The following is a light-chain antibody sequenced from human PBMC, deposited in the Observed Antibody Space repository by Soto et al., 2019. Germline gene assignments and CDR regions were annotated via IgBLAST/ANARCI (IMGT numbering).Light chain of an antibody. CDR2: DAS. CDR1: QSVSYW. Sequence: DIQMTQSPSTLPASVGDRVTITCRASQSVSYWLAWYQQKPGMAPKLLIHDASSLESGVPSRFRGSGSGKEFTLTISSLQPDDFATYYCQQYGFSFGPGTKVEI. J-gene: IGKJ3*01. CDR3: QQYGFS. V-gene: IGKV1-5*01.